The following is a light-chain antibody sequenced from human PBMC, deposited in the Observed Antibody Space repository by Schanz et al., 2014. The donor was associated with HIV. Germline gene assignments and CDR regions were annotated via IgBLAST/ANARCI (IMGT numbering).Light chain of an antibody. CDR3: QSYDSRLRVVV. CDR2: ERT. V-gene: IGLV2-8*01. J-gene: IGLJ2*01. CDR1: SGDIGYY. Sequence: QSALTQPPSASGSPGQSVTLSCTETSGDIGYYVSWYQHHPGKAPKLLISERTKRPSGVPDRISGSRSATSASLAITGLQAEDEADYYCQSYDSRLRVVVFGGGTKLTVL.